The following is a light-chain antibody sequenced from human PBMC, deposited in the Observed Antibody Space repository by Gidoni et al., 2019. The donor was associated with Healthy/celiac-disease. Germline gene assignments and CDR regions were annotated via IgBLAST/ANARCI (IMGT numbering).Light chain of an antibody. J-gene: IGKJ2*01. CDR3: QQSYSTRMYT. Sequence: DIQMTQSPSSLSASVGDRVTITCRASQRISSYLNWYQQKPGKAPKLLIYAAPSLQSGVPSRFSGSGSGTDFTLTISCLQPEDFATYYCQQSYSTRMYTFGQGTKLEIK. CDR1: QRISSY. V-gene: IGKV1-39*01. CDR2: AAP.